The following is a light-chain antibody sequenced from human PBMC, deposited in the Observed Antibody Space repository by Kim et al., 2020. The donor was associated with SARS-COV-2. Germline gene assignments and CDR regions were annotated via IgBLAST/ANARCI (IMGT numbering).Light chain of an antibody. CDR2: SDS. V-gene: IGLV3-21*04. Sequence: APGKTARRTGGGNNIGDKHVHWYQQKPGQAPAVVIQSDSDRPSGIPERFSGSNSGNTATLTISRVEAGDEADYYCQVWDSTSDHVVFGGGTQLTVL. J-gene: IGLJ2*01. CDR3: QVWDSTSDHVV. CDR1: NIGDKH.